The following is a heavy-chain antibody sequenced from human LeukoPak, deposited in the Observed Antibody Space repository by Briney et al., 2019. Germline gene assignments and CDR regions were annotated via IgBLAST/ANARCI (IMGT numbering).Heavy chain of an antibody. CDR2: INPNSGDT. CDR1: GYTFTDYY. V-gene: IGHV1-2*02. CDR3: ASSAGSGGFVTAFDI. D-gene: IGHD2-15*01. J-gene: IGHJ3*02. Sequence: ASVKVSCRASGYTFTDYYIHWVRQAPGQGLEWMGWINPNSGDTNYAQRFQGRVTMTRDTSLTTAYMELRRLRSDDTAVYYCASSAGSGGFVTAFDIWGQGTMVTVSS.